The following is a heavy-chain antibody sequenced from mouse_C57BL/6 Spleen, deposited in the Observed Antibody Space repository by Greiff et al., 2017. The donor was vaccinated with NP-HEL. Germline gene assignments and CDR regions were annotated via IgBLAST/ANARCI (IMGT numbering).Heavy chain of an antibody. CDR3: ARSNYDYRYYYAMDY. J-gene: IGHJ4*01. CDR1: GYAFSSYW. V-gene: IGHV1-80*01. Sequence: QVQLQQSGAELVKPGASVKISCKASGYAFSSYWMNWVKQRPGKGLEWIGQIYPGDGDTNYNGKFKGKATLTADKSSSTAYMQLSSLTSEDSAVYFCARSNYDYRYYYAMDYWGQGTSVTVSS. CDR2: IYPGDGDT. D-gene: IGHD2-4*01.